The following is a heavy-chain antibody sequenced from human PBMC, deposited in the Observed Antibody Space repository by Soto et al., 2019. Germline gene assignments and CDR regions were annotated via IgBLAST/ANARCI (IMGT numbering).Heavy chain of an antibody. Sequence: SETLSLTCTVSGYSISSGYYWGWIRQPPGKGLEWIASIYHSGSTYYNPSLKSRVTISVDTSKNQFSLKLSSVTAADTAVYYCARGAATVTPGWFDPWGQGTPVTVSS. V-gene: IGHV4-38-2*02. CDR2: IYHSGST. J-gene: IGHJ5*02. D-gene: IGHD4-17*01. CDR3: ARGAATVTPGWFDP. CDR1: GYSISSGYY.